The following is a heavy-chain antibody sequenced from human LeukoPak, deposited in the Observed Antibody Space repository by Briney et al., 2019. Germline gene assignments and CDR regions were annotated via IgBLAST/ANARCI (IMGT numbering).Heavy chain of an antibody. D-gene: IGHD6-19*01. CDR3: ARDTPYSSGWYWYDY. CDR2: ISYDGSNK. Sequence: GRSLRLSCAASGFTFSSYAMHWVRQAPRKGLEWVAVISYDGSNKYYADSVKGRFTISRDNSKNTLYLQMNSLRAEDTAVYYCARDTPYSSGWYWYDYWGQGTLVTVSS. J-gene: IGHJ4*02. V-gene: IGHV3-30*04. CDR1: GFTFSSYA.